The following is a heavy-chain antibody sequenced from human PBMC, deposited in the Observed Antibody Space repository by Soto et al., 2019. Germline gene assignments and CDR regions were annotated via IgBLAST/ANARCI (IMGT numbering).Heavy chain of an antibody. J-gene: IGHJ4*02. CDR1: GGSFSGYY. CDR3: ARRGYLTTYDY. Sequence: SETLSLTCAVYGGSFSGYYWSWIRQPPGKGLEWIGEINHSGSTNYNPSLKSRVTISVDTSKNQFSLKLSSVTAADTAVYYCARRGYLTTYDYWGQGTLATVS. CDR2: INHSGST. D-gene: IGHD5-12*01. V-gene: IGHV4-34*01.